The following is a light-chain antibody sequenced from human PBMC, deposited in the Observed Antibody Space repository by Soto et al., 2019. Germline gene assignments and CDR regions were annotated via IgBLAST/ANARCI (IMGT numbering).Light chain of an antibody. CDR3: QQYKNLPHIT. V-gene: IGKV3-15*01. Sequence: EIMMTQSPATLSVSPGERATLSCRASQSVSNNLAWYQQKPGQAPRLLIYYASTRATGIPARFSGSGSGTEFTITISSVQSEDFALYYCQQYKNLPHITFGHGTRLEIK. J-gene: IGKJ5*01. CDR2: YAS. CDR1: QSVSNN.